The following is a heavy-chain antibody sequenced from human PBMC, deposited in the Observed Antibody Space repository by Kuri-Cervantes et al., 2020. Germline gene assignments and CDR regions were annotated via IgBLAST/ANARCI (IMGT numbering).Heavy chain of an antibody. D-gene: IGHD6-19*01. CDR2: IRYDGSNE. J-gene: IGHJ6*03. CDR3: AKGNIAVAGYYMDV. Sequence: GESLKISCAASGFTFSNYGMHWVRQAPGKGLEWVAFIRYDGSNEYYADSVKGRFTISRDNSKNTLDLQMDSLRAEDTAIYYCAKGNIAVAGYYMDVWGKGTTVTVSS. V-gene: IGHV3-30*02. CDR1: GFTFSNYG.